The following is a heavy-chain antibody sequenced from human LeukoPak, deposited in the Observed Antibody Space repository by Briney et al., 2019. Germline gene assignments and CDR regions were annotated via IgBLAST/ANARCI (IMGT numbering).Heavy chain of an antibody. J-gene: IGHJ6*03. Sequence: SETLSLTCAVSGYSISSGYYWGGGRAPPGKGVGGIGSRYHSGSTYYNPSLKRRVTISVDKAKKKLCMKMNTVTADDTAVYYCARDRRDYSFYYYMDVWGKGTTVTVSS. V-gene: IGHV4-38-2*02. CDR3: ARDRRDYSFYYYMDV. D-gene: IGHD2-15*01. CDR2: RYHSGST. CDR1: GYSISSGYY.